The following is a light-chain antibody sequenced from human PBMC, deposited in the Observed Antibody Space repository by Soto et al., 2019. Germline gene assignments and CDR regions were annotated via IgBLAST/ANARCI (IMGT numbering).Light chain of an antibody. V-gene: IGKV1-5*01. Sequence: DIQMTQSPSTLSASVGDRVTITCRASQNINRRLAWYQQKPGKAPNLLIYDASSLESGVPARFSGSGSETEFTLTISGLQPGDSATYYCQQYNSYSPTFGQGTKVDIK. J-gene: IGKJ1*01. CDR1: QNINRR. CDR3: QQYNSYSPT. CDR2: DAS.